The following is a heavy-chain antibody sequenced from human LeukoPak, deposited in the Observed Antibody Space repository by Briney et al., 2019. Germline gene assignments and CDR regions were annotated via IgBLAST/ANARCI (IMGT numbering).Heavy chain of an antibody. CDR3: AKGLGAAPAEFDY. V-gene: IGHV3-53*01. J-gene: IGHJ4*02. D-gene: IGHD2-15*01. Sequence: GGSLRLSCAVSGFAVSTNYMSWVRQAPGKGPEWVSVIYSAGDTYYIGSVKGRFTISRDNSKNTLYLQMNSLRAEDTAVYYCAKGLGAAPAEFDYWGQGTLVTVSS. CDR2: IYSAGDT. CDR1: GFAVSTNY.